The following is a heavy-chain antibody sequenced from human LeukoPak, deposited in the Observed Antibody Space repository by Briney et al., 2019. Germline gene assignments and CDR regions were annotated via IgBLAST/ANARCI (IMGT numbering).Heavy chain of an antibody. CDR3: ALSNLYSTDAFDI. J-gene: IGHJ3*02. CDR1: GYSFTSYW. V-gene: IGHV5-51*01. D-gene: IGHD6-13*01. Sequence: LGESLKISCKGSGYSFTSYWIGWVRQMPGKGLEWMGIIYPGDSDTRYSPSFQGQVTVSADKSISTAYLQWSSLKASDTAMYYCALSNLYSTDAFDIWGQGTMVTVSS. CDR2: IYPGDSDT.